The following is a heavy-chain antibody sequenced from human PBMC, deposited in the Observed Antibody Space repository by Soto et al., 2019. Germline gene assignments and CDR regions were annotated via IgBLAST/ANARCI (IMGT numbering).Heavy chain of an antibody. CDR1: GFTFSSCA. Sequence: PGGSLRLSCAASGFTFSSCAMGWVRQAPGKGLEWVANIKQDGSEKYYVDSVRGRFTISRDNAKNSLNLQMNSLRAEDTAVYYCARGGSVYFAYWGQGTRVTVSS. CDR3: ARGGSVYFAY. J-gene: IGHJ4*02. V-gene: IGHV3-7*01. CDR2: IKQDGSEK.